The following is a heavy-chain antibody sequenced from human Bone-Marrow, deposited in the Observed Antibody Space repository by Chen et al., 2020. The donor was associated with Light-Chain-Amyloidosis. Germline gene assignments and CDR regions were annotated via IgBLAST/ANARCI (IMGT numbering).Heavy chain of an antibody. Sequence: EVQLVESGGGLIQPGGSLRLSCAASGFTVSSNYMSWVRQAPGKGLEWVSVIDSGGSTYYADSVKGRFTISRDNSKNTLYLQMNSLRAEDTAVYYCARLGYCSGGSCDSYAFDIWGQGTMVTVSS. CDR2: IDSGGST. J-gene: IGHJ3*02. D-gene: IGHD2-15*01. CDR3: ARLGYCSGGSCDSYAFDI. CDR1: GFTVSSNY. V-gene: IGHV3-53*01.